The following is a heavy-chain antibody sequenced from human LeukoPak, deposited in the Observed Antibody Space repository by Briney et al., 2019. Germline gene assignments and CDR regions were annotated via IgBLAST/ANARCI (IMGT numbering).Heavy chain of an antibody. CDR3: ARDRLSKSLRRAFDI. Sequence: SETLSLTCAVSGGSIRSSSYYWGWIRQPPGKGLEWIGSIYYSGTTYYNPSLKSRVTISVDTSKNQFSLKLSSVTAADTAVYYCARDRLSKSLRRAFDIWGQGTMVTVSS. CDR2: IYYSGTT. V-gene: IGHV4-39*07. J-gene: IGHJ3*02. D-gene: IGHD3-16*01. CDR1: GGSIRSSSYY.